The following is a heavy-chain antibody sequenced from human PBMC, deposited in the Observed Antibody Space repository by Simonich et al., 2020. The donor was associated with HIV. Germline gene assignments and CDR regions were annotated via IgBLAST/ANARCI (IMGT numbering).Heavy chain of an antibody. J-gene: IGHJ1*01. CDR2: INHSGST. V-gene: IGHV4-34*01. Sequence: QVQLQQWGAGLLKPSETLSLTCAVYGGSFRGYYWSWTRQPPGKGREWIGEINHSGSTNYNPSLKSRVTISVDTSKNQFSLKLSSGTAADTAVYYCARRRREQLVTYFQHWGQGTLVTVSS. CDR1: GGSFRGYY. D-gene: IGHD6-6*01. CDR3: ARRRREQLVTYFQH.